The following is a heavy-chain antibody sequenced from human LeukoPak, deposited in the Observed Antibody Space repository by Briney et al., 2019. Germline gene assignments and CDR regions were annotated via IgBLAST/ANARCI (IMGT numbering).Heavy chain of an antibody. CDR1: GGSISSYY. CDR3: ARGGVVVPAAIGSYYMDV. V-gene: IGHV4-59*01. CDR2: SYYSGST. D-gene: IGHD2-2*01. J-gene: IGHJ6*03. Sequence: PSETLSLTCTVSGGSISSYYCRWIRQTPGKGLEWIGYSYYSGSTNYNPALKSRVTISVDTSKNQFSLKLSSVTAADTAVYYCARGGVVVPAAIGSYYMDVWGKGTTVTVSS.